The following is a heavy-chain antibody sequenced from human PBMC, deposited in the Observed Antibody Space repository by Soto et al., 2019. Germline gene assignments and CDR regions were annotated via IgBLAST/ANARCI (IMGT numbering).Heavy chain of an antibody. CDR1: GFTFSSYW. CDR2: ISGSGGST. D-gene: IGHD6-13*01. Sequence: PGGSLRLSCAASGFTFSSYWMHWVRQAPGKGLVWVSVISGSGGSTYYADSVKGRFTISRDNSKNTLYVQMNSLRAEDTAVYYCSKAISGYTTSPDLWGQGILVTGSS. CDR3: SKAISGYTTSPDL. V-gene: IGHV3-23*01. J-gene: IGHJ4*02.